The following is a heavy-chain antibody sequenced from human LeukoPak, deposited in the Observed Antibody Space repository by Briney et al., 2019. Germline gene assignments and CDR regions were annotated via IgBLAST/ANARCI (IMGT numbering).Heavy chain of an antibody. J-gene: IGHJ4*02. D-gene: IGHD5-12*01. Sequence: SETLSLTCAVYGGSFSGYYWSWIRQPPGKGLEWIGEINHSGSTNYNPSLKSRVTISVDTSKNQFSLKLSSVTAADTAVYYCARQGRWLRVFDYWGQGTLVTVSS. CDR2: INHSGST. CDR3: ARQGRWLRVFDY. V-gene: IGHV4-34*01. CDR1: GGSFSGYY.